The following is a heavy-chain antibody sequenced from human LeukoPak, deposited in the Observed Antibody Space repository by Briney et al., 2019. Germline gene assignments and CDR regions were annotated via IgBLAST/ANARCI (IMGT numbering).Heavy chain of an antibody. J-gene: IGHJ4*02. CDR3: ARDRALAVSLSD. CDR1: GFSFDNFA. V-gene: IGHV3-30*01. Sequence: PGGSLSLPCAASGFSFDNFALHRVRQAPGKGLEGVAVVSYDGSNTYYGDSVKGRFTISRDNSKSGLFLQMTNLRVEDTAVYFCARDRALAVSLSDWGQGTLVTVPS. D-gene: IGHD2-15*01. CDR2: VSYDGSNT.